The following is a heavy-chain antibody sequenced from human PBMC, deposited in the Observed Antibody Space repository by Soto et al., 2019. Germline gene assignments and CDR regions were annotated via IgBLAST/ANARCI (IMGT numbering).Heavy chain of an antibody. V-gene: IGHV4-34*01. J-gene: IGHJ3*01. D-gene: IGHD1-26*01. CDR3: ARGRRGTYDAFDV. CDR2: INHSGST. CDR1: GGSFSGYY. Sequence: PSETLSLTCAVYGGSFSGYYWSLIRQPPGKGLECIWEINHSGSTNYNPSLKSRVTISVDTSKNQFSLKLSSVTAADTAVYYCARGRRGTYDAFDVWGQGTMVTVSS.